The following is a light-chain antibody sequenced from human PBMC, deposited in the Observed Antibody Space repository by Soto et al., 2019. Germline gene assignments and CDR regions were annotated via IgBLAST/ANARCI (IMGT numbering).Light chain of an antibody. CDR2: DVS. V-gene: IGLV2-14*03. CDR1: SSDVGGYDY. J-gene: IGLJ2*01. CDR3: SSFTSSITLV. Sequence: QSALTQPASVSGSPGQSITISCTGTSSDVGGYDYVSWYQQHPGKAPKLMIYDVSNRPSGVSNRFSGSKSGNTASLTISGLQAEAEADYYCSSFTSSITLVFGGGTQLTVL.